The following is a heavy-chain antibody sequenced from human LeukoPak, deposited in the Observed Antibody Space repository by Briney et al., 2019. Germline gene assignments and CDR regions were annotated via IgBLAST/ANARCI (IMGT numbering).Heavy chain of an antibody. CDR3: TRVLGQFQPTYYFDY. J-gene: IGHJ4*02. CDR1: GFTFGDYA. CDR2: IRSKAYGGTT. V-gene: IGHV3-49*03. D-gene: IGHD1/OR15-1a*01. Sequence: PGGSLRLSCTASGFTFGDYAMSWFRQAPGKGLVWVGFIRSKAYGGTTEYAASVKGRFTISRDDSKSIAYLQMNSLKTEDTAVYYCTRVLGQFQPTYYFDYWGQGTLVTVSS.